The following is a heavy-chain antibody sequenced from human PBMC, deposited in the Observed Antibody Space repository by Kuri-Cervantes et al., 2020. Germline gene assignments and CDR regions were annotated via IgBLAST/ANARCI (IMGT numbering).Heavy chain of an antibody. CDR1: GYSISSGYY. J-gene: IGHJ3*01. Sequence: LSLTCAVSGYSISSGYYWGWIRQPPGKGLEWVSYISGGGSLTYYADSVKGRFTISRDNDENSVYLQMSSLSTEDTAVYYCARDLGYQLRAFDVWGLGTLVTVSS. CDR3: ARDLGYQLRAFDV. D-gene: IGHD2-2*01. CDR2: ISGGGSLT. V-gene: IGHV3-11*06.